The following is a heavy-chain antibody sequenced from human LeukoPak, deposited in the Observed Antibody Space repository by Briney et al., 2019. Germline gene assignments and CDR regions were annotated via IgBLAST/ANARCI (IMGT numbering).Heavy chain of an antibody. Sequence: PGGSLRLSCAASGFTFSSYWMHWVRQAPGKGLVWVSRINTDGSSTSYADSVKGRFTISRDNAKNTLYLQMNSLRAEDTAVYYCASNYDILTGYRAFDYWGQGTLVTVSS. CDR2: INTDGSST. CDR1: GFTFSSYW. CDR3: ASNYDILTGYRAFDY. V-gene: IGHV3-74*01. J-gene: IGHJ4*02. D-gene: IGHD3-9*01.